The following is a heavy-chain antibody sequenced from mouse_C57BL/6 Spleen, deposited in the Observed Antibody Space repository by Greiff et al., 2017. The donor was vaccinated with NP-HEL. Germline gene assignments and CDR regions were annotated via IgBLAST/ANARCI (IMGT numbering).Heavy chain of an antibody. J-gene: IGHJ1*03. Sequence: EVQVVESGGGLVKPGGSLKLPCAASGFTFSAYGMQWFRQAPEKGLEWVAYISSGSSTIYYADTVKCRFTISRDTAKNTLFLPMTSLRSEDTAMDYCARRGLWYFDVWGTGTTVTVSS. CDR3: ARRGLWYFDV. CDR2: ISSGSSTI. D-gene: IGHD3-1*01. V-gene: IGHV5-17*01. CDR1: GFTFSAYG.